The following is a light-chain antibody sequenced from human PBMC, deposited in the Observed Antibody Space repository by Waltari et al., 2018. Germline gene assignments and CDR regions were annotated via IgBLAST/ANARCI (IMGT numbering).Light chain of an antibody. CDR3: QQYHNWPRV. V-gene: IGKV3-15*01. CDR1: QSVITN. CDR2: GAS. J-gene: IGKJ1*01. Sequence: EIVMTQSPATLSVSPGERATLSCKASQSVITNLAWYQQKPGQPPRLLIYGASARATGIPDRFSGSGFGTEFTLAISSLQSEDYAIYYCQQYHNWPRVFGQGTKVEIK.